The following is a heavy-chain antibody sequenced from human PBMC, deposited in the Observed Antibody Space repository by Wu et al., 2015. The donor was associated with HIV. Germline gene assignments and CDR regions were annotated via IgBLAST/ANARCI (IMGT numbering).Heavy chain of an antibody. CDR3: AKTNRIVTNGIDFYHYYGMDV. CDR1: GGTFKNNA. D-gene: IGHD1-1*01. Sequence: QVQLVQSGAEVKKPGSSVKVSCKASGGTFKNNAINWVRQAPGEGLEWMGRITPLFGRPNYAQRFQGRVTITADESTSTAYMELSSLKSEDTAIYYCAKTNRIVTNGIDFYHYYGMDVWGQGTTVTAS. J-gene: IGHJ6*02. CDR2: ITPLFGRP. V-gene: IGHV1-69*13.